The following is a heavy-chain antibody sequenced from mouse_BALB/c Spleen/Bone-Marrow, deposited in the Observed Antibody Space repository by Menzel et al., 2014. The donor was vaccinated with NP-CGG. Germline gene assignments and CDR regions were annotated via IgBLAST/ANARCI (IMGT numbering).Heavy chain of an antibody. CDR1: GFTFSSYA. CDR3: ARSPQRDYAMDY. Sequence: EVMLVESGGGLVKPGGSLKLSCAASGFTFSSYAMSWVRRSPEKRLEWVAETSSGGSYTYYPDTVTGRFTISRDNAKNTLYLEMSSLRSEDTAMYYCARSPQRDYAMDYWGQGTSVTVSS. CDR2: TSSGGSYT. V-gene: IGHV5-9-4*01. J-gene: IGHJ4*01. D-gene: IGHD3-2*02.